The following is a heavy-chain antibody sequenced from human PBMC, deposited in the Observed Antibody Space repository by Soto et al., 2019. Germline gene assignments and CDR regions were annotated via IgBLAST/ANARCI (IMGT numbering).Heavy chain of an antibody. CDR3: AKARFLEWLPPPFDY. CDR2: ISWNSGSI. CDR1: GFTFDDYA. D-gene: IGHD3-3*01. J-gene: IGHJ4*02. Sequence: GGSLRLSCAASGFTFDDYAMHWVRQAPGKGLEWVSGISWNSGSIGYADSVKGRFTISRDNAKNSLYLQMNSLRAEDTALYYCAKARFLEWLPPPFDYWGQGTLVTVSS. V-gene: IGHV3-9*01.